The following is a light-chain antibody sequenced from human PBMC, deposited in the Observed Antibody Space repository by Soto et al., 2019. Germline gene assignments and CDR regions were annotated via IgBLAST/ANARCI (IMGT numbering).Light chain of an antibody. V-gene: IGKV1-5*01. CDR2: DAS. J-gene: IGKJ1*01. CDR3: QQYNSYSPWT. CDR1: QGISRW. Sequence: DIHMNQSPSTLCACVLDRCTITCRASQGISRWLAWYQQKPGKAPNLLIYDASTLESGVPSRFSGTGSGTEFTLTISSLQPDDFATYYCQQYNSYSPWTFGQGTKVDIK.